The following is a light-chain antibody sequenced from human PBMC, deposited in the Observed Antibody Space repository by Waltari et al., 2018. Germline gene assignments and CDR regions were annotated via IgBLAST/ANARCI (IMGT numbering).Light chain of an antibody. V-gene: IGLV3-21*04. Sequence: SYVLTQPPSVSVAPGETSRITCGGDNIGGYSVHWYQQKPGQAPVLVLYYDNDRPSGIPERFSGSNFGNPATLTISRVEAGDEADYYCQVSDSTTDLVIFGGGTKLTVL. CDR2: YDN. CDR1: NIGGYS. CDR3: QVSDSTTDLVI. J-gene: IGLJ2*01.